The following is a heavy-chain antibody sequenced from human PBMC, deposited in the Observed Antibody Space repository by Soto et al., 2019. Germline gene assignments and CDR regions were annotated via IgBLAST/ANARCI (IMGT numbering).Heavy chain of an antibody. Sequence: ASVTVSCKASGYTFTSYDINWVRQATGQGLEWMGWMNPNSGNTGYAQKFQGRVTMTRNTSISTAYMELSSLRSEDTAVYYCARDLIYCTNGVCPFDYWGQGALVTVSS. CDR3: ARDLIYCTNGVCPFDY. CDR2: MNPNSGNT. CDR1: GYTFTSYD. J-gene: IGHJ4*02. D-gene: IGHD2-8*01. V-gene: IGHV1-8*01.